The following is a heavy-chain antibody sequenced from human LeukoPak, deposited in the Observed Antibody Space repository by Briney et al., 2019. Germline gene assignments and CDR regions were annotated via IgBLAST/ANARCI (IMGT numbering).Heavy chain of an antibody. CDR3: ARDEHSSHDYSNYALDY. V-gene: IGHV4-30-2*01. CDR1: GGSISSGGYY. CDR2: IYHSGST. D-gene: IGHD4-11*01. Sequence: ESSETLSLTCTVSGGSISSGGYYWSWIRQPPGKGLEWIGYIYHSGSTYYNPSLKSRVTISVDRSKNQFSLKLSSVTAADTAVYYCARDEHSSHDYSNYALDYWGQGTLVTVSS. J-gene: IGHJ4*02.